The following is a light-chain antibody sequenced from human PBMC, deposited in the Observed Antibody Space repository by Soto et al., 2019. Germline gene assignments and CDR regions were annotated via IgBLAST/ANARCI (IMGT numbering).Light chain of an antibody. Sequence: QSALTQPPSASGSLGQSVTISCTGTSAYVGGYNFVSWYQQHPGKAPKLMIFEVSQRPSGVPDRFSGSKSGNTASLTVSELQAEDEADYYCASYAGSQNYVFGTGTKVTVL. CDR1: SAYVGGYNF. CDR2: EVS. CDR3: ASYAGSQNYV. J-gene: IGLJ1*01. V-gene: IGLV2-8*01.